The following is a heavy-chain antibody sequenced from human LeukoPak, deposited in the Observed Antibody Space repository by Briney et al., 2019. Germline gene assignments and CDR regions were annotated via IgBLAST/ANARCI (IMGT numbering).Heavy chain of an antibody. D-gene: IGHD2-8*02. CDR2: VRYDGSNK. J-gene: IGHJ3*02. Sequence: GGSLRLSCAASGFTFSSYAMHWVRQAPGKGLEWVAFVRYDGSNKYYADSVKGRFTISRDNSKNTLYLQMNSLRAEDTAVYYCSWDHTGKEDIWGQGTMVTVSS. V-gene: IGHV3-30*02. CDR3: SWDHTGKEDI. CDR1: GFTFSSYA.